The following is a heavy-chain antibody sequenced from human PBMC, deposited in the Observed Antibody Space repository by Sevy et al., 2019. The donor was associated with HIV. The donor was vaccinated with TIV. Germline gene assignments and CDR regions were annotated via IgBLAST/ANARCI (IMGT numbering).Heavy chain of an antibody. CDR3: ARGMGAARYYFDH. CDR1: GGSFSGYY. J-gene: IGHJ4*02. Sequence: SETLSLTCAVYGGSFSGYYWNWIRQPPGKGLEWIGEIHHSGSTNYNPSLKSRVTISVDTSKNQFSLKLSSVTAADTAMYYCARGMGAARYYFDHWGQGTLVTVSS. D-gene: IGHD1-26*01. CDR2: IHHSGST. V-gene: IGHV4-34*01.